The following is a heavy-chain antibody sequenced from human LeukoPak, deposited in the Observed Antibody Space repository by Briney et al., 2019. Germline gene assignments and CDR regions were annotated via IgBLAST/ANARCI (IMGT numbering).Heavy chain of an antibody. CDR1: GGTFSSYA. V-gene: IGHV1-69*04. J-gene: IGHJ4*02. CDR3: ARDHVNGSYYVFDY. CDR2: IIPILGIA. Sequence: SVKVSCKASGGTFSSYAISWVRQAPGQGLEWMGRIIPILGIANYAQKFQGRVTITADKSTGTAYMELSSLRSEDTAVYYCARDHVNGSYYVFDYWGQGTLVTVSS. D-gene: IGHD1-26*01.